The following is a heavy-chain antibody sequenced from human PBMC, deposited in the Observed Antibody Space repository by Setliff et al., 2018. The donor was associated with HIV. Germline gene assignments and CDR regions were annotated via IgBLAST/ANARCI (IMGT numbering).Heavy chain of an antibody. CDR2: IKQDGTDK. CDR3: ARDTCDTPSCYAGPRFVY. Sequence: GGSMRLSCAASGFTFSDYWMSWVRQAPGKGLEWVANIKQDGTDKSYVDSVRGRFTISRDNARNSLFLQMNSLRVEDTAVYYCARDTCDTPSCYAGPRFVYWGQGNLVTVSS. J-gene: IGHJ4*02. D-gene: IGHD2-2*01. CDR1: GFTFSDYW. V-gene: IGHV3-7*01.